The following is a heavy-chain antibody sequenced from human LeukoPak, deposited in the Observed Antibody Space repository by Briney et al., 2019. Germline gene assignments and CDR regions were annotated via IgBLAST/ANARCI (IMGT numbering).Heavy chain of an antibody. D-gene: IGHD3-22*01. Sequence: EASVKVSCKASGYTFTSYGISWVRQAPGQGLEWMGWISAYNGNTNYAQKLQGRVTMTTDTSTSTAYMELRSLRSDDTAVYYCARAGRYYYDSSGPRYWGQGTLVTVSS. CDR2: ISAYNGNT. CDR1: GYTFTSYG. J-gene: IGHJ4*02. CDR3: ARAGRYYYDSSGPRY. V-gene: IGHV1-18*01.